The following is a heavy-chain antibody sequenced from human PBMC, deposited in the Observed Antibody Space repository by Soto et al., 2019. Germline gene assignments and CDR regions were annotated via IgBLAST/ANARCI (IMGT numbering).Heavy chain of an antibody. J-gene: IGHJ6*02. CDR1: GYTFSSYA. D-gene: IGHD1-7*01. CDR2: IIPIFGTA. CDR3: ARVSGVTGTTWYYYYGMDV. Sequence: SVKVSCKASGYTFSSYAISWVRQAPGQGLEWMGGIIPIFGTANYAQKFQGRVTITADESTSTAYMELSSLRSEDTAVYYCARVSGVTGTTWYYYYGMDVWGQGTTVTVSS. V-gene: IGHV1-69*13.